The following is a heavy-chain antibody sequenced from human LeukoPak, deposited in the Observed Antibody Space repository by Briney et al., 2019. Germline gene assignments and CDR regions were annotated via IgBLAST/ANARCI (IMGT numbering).Heavy chain of an antibody. J-gene: IGHJ4*02. D-gene: IGHD3-10*01. CDR1: GFTFSDYY. Sequence: GGSLRLSCAASGFTFSDYYMSWIRQAPGKGLEWVSAISGSGGSTYYADSVKGRFTISRDNSKNTLYLQMNSLRAEDTAVYYCAARITMVRGVILNYWGQGTLVTVSS. CDR2: ISGSGGST. CDR3: AARITMVRGVILNY. V-gene: IGHV3-23*01.